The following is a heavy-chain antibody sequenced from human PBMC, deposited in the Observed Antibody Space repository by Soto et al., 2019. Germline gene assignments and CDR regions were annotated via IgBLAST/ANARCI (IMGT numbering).Heavy chain of an antibody. Sequence: QVQLQESGPGLVKPSGTLSLTCAVSGDSISSPKWWTWLRQPPGKGLEWIGDLLHSGTTNYNPSLKIRVILSVNKSQTPFSLSLTYVTAADTAIYYWAYSSGWYRHDVWGQGTSVTVSS. J-gene: IGHJ3*01. CDR2: LLHSGTT. D-gene: IGHD6-19*01. CDR3: AYSSGWYRHDV. V-gene: IGHV4-4*02. CDR1: GDSISSPKW.